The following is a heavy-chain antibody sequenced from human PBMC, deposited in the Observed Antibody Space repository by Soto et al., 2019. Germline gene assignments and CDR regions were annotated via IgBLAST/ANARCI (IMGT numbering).Heavy chain of an antibody. J-gene: IGHJ6*03. Sequence: PGESLKISCKGSGYSFTSYWMGWVRQMPGKGLEWMGIIYPGDSDTRYSPSFQGQVTISADKSISTAYLQWSSLKASDTAMYYCARHYTRNYVVYYYYMDVWGKGTTVTVSS. CDR3: ARHYTRNYVVYYYYMDV. CDR2: IYPGDSDT. D-gene: IGHD1-7*01. CDR1: GYSFTSYW. V-gene: IGHV5-51*01.